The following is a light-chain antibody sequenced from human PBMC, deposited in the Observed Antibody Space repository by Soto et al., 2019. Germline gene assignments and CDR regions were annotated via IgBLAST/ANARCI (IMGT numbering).Light chain of an antibody. CDR3: CSYAGSSHSRV. CDR2: EGS. Sequence: QSALTQPASVSGSPGQSITISCTGTSSDVGSYNLVSWYQQHPGKAPKLMIYEGSKRPSGVSNRFSGSKSGNTASLTISGLQAEDEADHYCCSYAGSSHSRVFGGGTKVTV. V-gene: IGLV2-23*01. CDR1: SSDVGSYNL. J-gene: IGLJ2*01.